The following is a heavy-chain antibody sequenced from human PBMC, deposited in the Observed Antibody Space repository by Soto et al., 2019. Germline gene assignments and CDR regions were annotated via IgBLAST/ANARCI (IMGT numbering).Heavy chain of an antibody. D-gene: IGHD3-22*01. Sequence: PGGSLRLSCAASGFTFSSYSMNWVRQAPGKGLEWVSYISSSSSTIYYADSVKGRFTISRDNSKNTLYLQMNSLRAEDTAVYYCARKYYYDSSGYYYAEYFQHWGQGTLVTVSS. CDR2: ISSSSSTI. CDR1: GFTFSSYS. V-gene: IGHV3-48*01. CDR3: ARKYYYDSSGYYYAEYFQH. J-gene: IGHJ1*01.